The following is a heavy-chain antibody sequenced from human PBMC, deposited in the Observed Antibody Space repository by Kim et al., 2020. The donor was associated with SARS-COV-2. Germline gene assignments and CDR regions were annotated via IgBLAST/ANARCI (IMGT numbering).Heavy chain of an antibody. CDR1: GFTFSSYG. CDR3: AKGGKYQLLYEESRWYFDL. Sequence: GGSLRLSCAASGFTFSSYGMHWVRQAPGKGLEWVAVIWYDGSNKYYADSVKGRFTISRDNSKNTLYLQMNSLRAEDTAVYYCAKGGKYQLLYEESRWYFDLWGRGTLVTVSS. V-gene: IGHV3-33*06. CDR2: IWYDGSNK. J-gene: IGHJ2*01. D-gene: IGHD2-2*02.